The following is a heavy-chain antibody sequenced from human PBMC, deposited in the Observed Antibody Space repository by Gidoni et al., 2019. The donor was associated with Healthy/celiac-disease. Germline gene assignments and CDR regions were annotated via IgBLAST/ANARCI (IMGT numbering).Heavy chain of an antibody. CDR3: AKFWLFAVAKEPTPRDY. D-gene: IGHD3-3*01. Sequence: EVQLLESGGGLVQPGGSLRLSCSASGFTFSSYAMSWVRQAPGKGLEWVSAISGSGGSTYYADSVKGRFTISRDNSKNTLYLQMNSLRAEDTAVYCCAKFWLFAVAKEPTPRDYWGQGTLVTVSS. CDR2: ISGSGGST. J-gene: IGHJ4*02. CDR1: GFTFSSYA. V-gene: IGHV3-23*01.